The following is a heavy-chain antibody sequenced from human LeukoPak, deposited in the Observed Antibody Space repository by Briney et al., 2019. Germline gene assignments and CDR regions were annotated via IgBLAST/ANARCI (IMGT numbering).Heavy chain of an antibody. J-gene: IGHJ4*02. CDR1: GGSISSYY. CDR2: IYTSGST. Sequence: SETLSLTCTVSGGSISSYYWSWIRQPAGKGLEWIGRIYTSGSTNYNPSLKSRVTMSVDTSKNQFSLKLSSVTAADTAVYYCARGYCSSTSCSTVDYWGQGTLVTVSS. D-gene: IGHD2-2*02. V-gene: IGHV4-4*07. CDR3: ARGYCSSTSCSTVDY.